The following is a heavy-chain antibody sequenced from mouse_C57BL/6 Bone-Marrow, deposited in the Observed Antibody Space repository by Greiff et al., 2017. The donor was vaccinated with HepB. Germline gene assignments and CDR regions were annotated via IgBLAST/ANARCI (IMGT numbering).Heavy chain of an antibody. CDR3: ARRFLYGSFAY. CDR2: TYWDDDK. V-gene: IGHV8-12*01. CDR1: GFSLSTSGMG. D-gene: IGHD1-1*01. J-gene: IGHJ3*01. Sequence: QVTLKVSGPGLLQSSQTLSLTCSSSGFSLSTSGMGVSWIRQPTGKGLEWLAHTYWDDDKRYNPSLKSRPTISKDTSRNQVFLKITSVDTADTATYYCARRFLYGSFAYWGQGTLVTVSA.